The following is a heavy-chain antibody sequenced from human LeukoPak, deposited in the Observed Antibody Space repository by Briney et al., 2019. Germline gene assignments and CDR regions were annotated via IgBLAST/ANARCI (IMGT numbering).Heavy chain of an antibody. CDR3: AREGNYDFWSGYYYFDY. J-gene: IGHJ4*02. V-gene: IGHV6-1*01. D-gene: IGHD3-3*01. CDR2: TYYRSKWYN. CDR1: GDSVSSNSAA. Sequence: TSQTLSLTCAISGDSVSSNSAAWNWIRQSPSRGLEWLGRTYYRSKWYNDYAISVKSRITINPDTSKNQFSLQLNSVTPEDTAVYYCAREGNYDFWSGYYYFDYWGQGTLVTVSS.